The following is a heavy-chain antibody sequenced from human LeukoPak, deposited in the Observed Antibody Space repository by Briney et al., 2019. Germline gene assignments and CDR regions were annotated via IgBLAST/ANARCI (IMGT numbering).Heavy chain of an antibody. CDR2: IRYDGSNK. J-gene: IGHJ4*02. V-gene: IGHV3-30*02. CDR3: AKDTPSYYDFWSGYPPIDY. Sequence: PGGSLRLSCAASGFTFSSYGIHWVRQAPGKGLEWVAFIRYDGSNKYHADSVKGRFTISRDNSKNTVYLQMNSLRAEDTAVYYCAKDTPSYYDFWSGYPPIDYWGQGTLVTVSS. CDR1: GFTFSSYG. D-gene: IGHD3-3*01.